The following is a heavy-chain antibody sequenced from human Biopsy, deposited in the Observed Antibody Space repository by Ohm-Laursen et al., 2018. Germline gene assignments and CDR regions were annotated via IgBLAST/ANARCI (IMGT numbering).Heavy chain of an antibody. Sequence: GSLRLSCTASGFTFSPYTMTWVRQAPGKGLEWVSSISSSGNFMYYTDSVKGRLTISRDNAKNSLYLQMNSLRAEDTALYYCARIFLVGVTPGYGMDVWGQGTTVTVSS. V-gene: IGHV3-21*01. J-gene: IGHJ6*02. CDR1: GFTFSPYT. CDR3: ARIFLVGVTPGYGMDV. D-gene: IGHD1-26*01. CDR2: ISSSGNFM.